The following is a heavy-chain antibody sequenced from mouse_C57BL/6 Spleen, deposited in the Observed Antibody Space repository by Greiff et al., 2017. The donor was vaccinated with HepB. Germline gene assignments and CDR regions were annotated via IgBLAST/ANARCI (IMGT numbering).Heavy chain of an antibody. J-gene: IGHJ4*01. CDR2: FHPYNDDT. CDR3: ATYSNPYYYAMDY. V-gene: IGHV1-47*01. CDR1: GYTFTTYP. Sequence: VQLQESGAELVKPGASVKMSCKASGYTFTTYPIEWMKQNHGKSLEWIGNFHPYNDDTKYNEKFKGKATLTVEKSSSTVYLELSRLTSDDSAVYYCATYSNPYYYAMDYWGQGTSVTVSS. D-gene: IGHD2-5*01.